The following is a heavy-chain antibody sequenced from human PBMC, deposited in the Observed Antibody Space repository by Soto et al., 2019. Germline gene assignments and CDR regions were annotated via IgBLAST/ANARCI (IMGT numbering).Heavy chain of an antibody. D-gene: IGHD2-2*01. CDR2: IYHSAST. J-gene: IGHJ6*02. CDR3: ARYCSTTNCHYYYGMDV. CDR1: GGSISSGGHS. V-gene: IGHV4-30-2*01. Sequence: QLQVQETGSGLVKPSQTLSLTCVVSGGSISSGGHSWSWIRQPPGKGLQWIGYIYHSASTYYNPSLKSRVSISVDRSKNQFSLKLSSVTAADTAVYYCARYCSTTNCHYYYGMDVWGQGTTVTVSS.